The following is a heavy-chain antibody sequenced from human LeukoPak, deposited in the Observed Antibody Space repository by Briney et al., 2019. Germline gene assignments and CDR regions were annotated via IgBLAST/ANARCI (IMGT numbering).Heavy chain of an antibody. CDR2: ISHTGFI. CDR1: GGSFSTYY. V-gene: IGHV4-34*01. J-gene: IGHJ5*02. Sequence: SETLSLTCAVYGGSFSTYYWSWIRQPPGKGLEWIGEISHTGFINYNPSLESRVTISSEVSKNQFSLRLSSVTAADTAVYFCAGGHIRRVPSILLHNWFDPWGQGTLVTVSS. D-gene: IGHD3-10*01. CDR3: AGGHIRRVPSILLHNWFDP.